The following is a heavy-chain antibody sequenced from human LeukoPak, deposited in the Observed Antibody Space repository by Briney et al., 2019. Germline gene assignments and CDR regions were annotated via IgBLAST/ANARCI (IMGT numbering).Heavy chain of an antibody. Sequence: PGGSLRLSCAASGFTFSSYAMSWVRQAPGKGLEWVSAISGSGGSTYYADSVKGRFTISRDNSKNTLYLQMNSLRAEDTAVYYCAKCVASTFFWSGQHKWGQGTLVTVSS. CDR1: GFTFSSYA. CDR2: ISGSGGST. V-gene: IGHV3-23*01. CDR3: AKCVASTFFWSGQHK. D-gene: IGHD3-3*01. J-gene: IGHJ4*02.